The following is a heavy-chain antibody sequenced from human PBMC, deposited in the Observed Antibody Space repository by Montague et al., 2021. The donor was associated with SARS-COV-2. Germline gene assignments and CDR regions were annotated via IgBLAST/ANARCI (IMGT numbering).Heavy chain of an antibody. D-gene: IGHD2-15*01. V-gene: IGHV4-61*01. CDR2: IYDSGST. J-gene: IGHJ4*02. Sequence: SETLSLTCTVTGDSVISDKYYWSWIRQPPGKGLEWIGLIYDSGSTSYNPSLHSRVTITIDTPKKQFSLNLMSVTSADTAVYYCVKGSGHSWGQGTLVTVSS. CDR1: GDSVISDKYY. CDR3: VKGSGHS.